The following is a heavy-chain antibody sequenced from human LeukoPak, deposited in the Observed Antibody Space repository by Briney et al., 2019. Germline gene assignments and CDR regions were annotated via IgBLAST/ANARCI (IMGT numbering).Heavy chain of an antibody. Sequence: ASVKVSCKASGYTFTSYAIHWVRQAPGQRLEWLGWINVGNGNTRYSQKFQDRVTITSDTSATTAYMDLSSLRSEDTAIYFCARDRENNWWGGSDNWGLGTLVIVSS. D-gene: IGHD1-1*01. CDR1: GYTFTSYA. V-gene: IGHV1-3*01. J-gene: IGHJ4*02. CDR3: ARDRENNWWGGSDN. CDR2: INVGNGNT.